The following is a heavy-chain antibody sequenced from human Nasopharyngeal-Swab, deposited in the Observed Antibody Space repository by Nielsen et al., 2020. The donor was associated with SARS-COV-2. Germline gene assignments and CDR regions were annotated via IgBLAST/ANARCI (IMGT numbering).Heavy chain of an antibody. Sequence: GESLKTSCAASGFTFSSYWMSWVRQPPGKGLEWVANIKQDGSEKYYVDSVKGRFTISRDNAKNSLYLQMNSLRAEDTAVYYCARDGPDYALDYWGQGTLVTVSS. V-gene: IGHV3-7*01. CDR1: GFTFSSYW. D-gene: IGHD4-17*01. J-gene: IGHJ4*02. CDR2: IKQDGSEK. CDR3: ARDGPDYALDY.